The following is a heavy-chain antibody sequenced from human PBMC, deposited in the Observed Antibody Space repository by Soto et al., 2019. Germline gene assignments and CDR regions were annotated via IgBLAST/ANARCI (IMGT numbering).Heavy chain of an antibody. CDR1: GCSISSYY. D-gene: IGHD3-9*01. V-gene: IGHV4-59*08. CDR2: IYYSGST. Sequence: PSETLSLTCTFSGCSISSYYWSWIRQPPGKGLEWIGYIYYSGSTNYNPSLKSRVTISVDTSKNQFSLKLSSVTAADTAVYYCARLVRYDILTGLYYFDYWGQGTLVTVSS. CDR3: ARLVRYDILTGLYYFDY. J-gene: IGHJ4*02.